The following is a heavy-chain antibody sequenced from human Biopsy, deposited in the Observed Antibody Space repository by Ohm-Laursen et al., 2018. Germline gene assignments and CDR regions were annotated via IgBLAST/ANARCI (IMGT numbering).Heavy chain of an antibody. CDR3: ARGMRSSGWPYFDS. D-gene: IGHD6-19*01. V-gene: IGHV4-61*01. J-gene: IGHJ4*02. CDR1: GDSVSSGSFY. Sequence: ETPSLTCTVSGDSVSSGSFYWTWIRQPPGQGLEYIGYIYDRGSTANYNPSLESRVTMSVDMPKNQFSLKLSSVTAADTAIYYCARGMRSSGWPYFDSRGQGALVTVSS. CDR2: IYDRGSTA.